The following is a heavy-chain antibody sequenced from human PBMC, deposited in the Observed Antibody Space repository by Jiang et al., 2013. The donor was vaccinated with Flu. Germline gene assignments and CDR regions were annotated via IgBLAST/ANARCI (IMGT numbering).Heavy chain of an antibody. V-gene: IGHV3-11*05. D-gene: IGHD3-9*01. CDR2: ISSSSSYT. CDR1: GFTFSDYY. CDR3: AREGYDILTGYQEDFDY. Sequence: RLSCAASGFTFSDYYMSWIRQAPGKGLEWVSYISSSSSYTNYADSVKGRFTISRDNAKNSLYLQMNSLRAEDTAVYYCAREGYDILTGYQEDFDYWGQGTLVTVSS. J-gene: IGHJ4*02.